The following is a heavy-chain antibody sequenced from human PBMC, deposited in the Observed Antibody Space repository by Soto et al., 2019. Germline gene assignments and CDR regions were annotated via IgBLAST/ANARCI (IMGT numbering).Heavy chain of an antibody. CDR1: GFTFDDYA. J-gene: IGHJ3*01. V-gene: IGHV3-9*01. CDR2: ISWNSGSI. Sequence: SLRLSCAASGFTFDDYAMHWVRQAPGKGLEWVSGISWNSGSIGYADSVKGRFTISRDNAKNSLYLQMNSLRAEDTAIYFCAKVLRREYSDSPTDAFDGWGQGAMVTVS. D-gene: IGHD4-17*01. CDR3: AKVLRREYSDSPTDAFDG.